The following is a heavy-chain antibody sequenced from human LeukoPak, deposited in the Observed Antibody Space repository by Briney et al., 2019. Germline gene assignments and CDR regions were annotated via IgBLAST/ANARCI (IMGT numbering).Heavy chain of an antibody. CDR3: ARRGGNPLGAFDI. Sequence: PSETLSLTCTVSGASVSNYDWSWIRQPPGKGLEWIGYVYYSGRTNYNPSLESRVTISVDTSKNQFSQKLTSVTAADTAMYYCARRGGNPLGAFDIWGQGTMVTVSS. J-gene: IGHJ3*02. D-gene: IGHD4-23*01. CDR1: GASVSNYD. V-gene: IGHV4-59*02. CDR2: VYYSGRT.